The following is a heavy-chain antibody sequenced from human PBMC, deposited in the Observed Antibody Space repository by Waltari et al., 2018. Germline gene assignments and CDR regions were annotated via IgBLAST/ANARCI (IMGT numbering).Heavy chain of an antibody. J-gene: IGHJ3*02. Sequence: QVQLQQWGAGLLKPSETLSLTCAVYGGSFSGYYWSWIRPPPGKGLEWIGEIRHSGTTNYNPSLMRRVTISLDTSKNQFSLKLSSVTAADTAVYYCVRQEIIVEVTGDGFDIWGQGTMVTVSS. V-gene: IGHV4-34*01. CDR1: GGSFSGYY. CDR2: IRHSGTT. D-gene: IGHD2-21*02. CDR3: VRQEIIVEVTGDGFDI.